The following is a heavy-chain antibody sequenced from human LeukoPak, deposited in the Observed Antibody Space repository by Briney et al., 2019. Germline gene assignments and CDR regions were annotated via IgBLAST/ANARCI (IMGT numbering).Heavy chain of an antibody. CDR3: ARDYCSSTSCLFDY. CDR2: INPNSGDT. J-gene: IGHJ4*02. CDR1: GYTLTGYH. Sequence: ASVKVSCKASGYTLTGYHMHWVRQAPGQGLEWMGRINPNSGDTNYAQKFQGRVTMTRDTSISTAYMELSRLRSDDTAVYYCARDYCSSTSCLFDYWGQGTLVTVSS. V-gene: IGHV1-2*06. D-gene: IGHD2-2*01.